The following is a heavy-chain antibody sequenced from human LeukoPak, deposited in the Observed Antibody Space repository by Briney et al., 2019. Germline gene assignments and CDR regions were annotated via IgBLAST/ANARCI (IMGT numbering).Heavy chain of an antibody. CDR1: GYTFTRYD. CDR3: ATVPKGPLLSEFDP. V-gene: IGHV1-8*03. D-gene: IGHD3-10*01. J-gene: IGHJ5*02. Sequence: GASVKVSCKASGYTFTRYDINWVRQATGQGLEWMGWINLKSGNTGHAQKFQGRVTITRDTSISTVYLELSSLRSEDTAVYYCATVPKGPLLSEFDPWGQGTLVTVSS. CDR2: INLKSGNT.